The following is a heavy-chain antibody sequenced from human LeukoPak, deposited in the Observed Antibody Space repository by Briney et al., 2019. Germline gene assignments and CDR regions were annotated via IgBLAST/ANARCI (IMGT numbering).Heavy chain of an antibody. J-gene: IGHJ4*02. Sequence: PSETLSLTCAVYGGSFSGYYWSWIRQPPGKGLEWIGEINHSGSTNYNPSLKSRVTISVDTSKNQFSLKLSSVTAADTAVYYCARTLYSSGWCPFGYWGQGTLVTVSS. V-gene: IGHV4-34*01. CDR2: INHSGST. CDR3: ARTLYSSGWCPFGY. CDR1: GGSFSGYY. D-gene: IGHD6-19*01.